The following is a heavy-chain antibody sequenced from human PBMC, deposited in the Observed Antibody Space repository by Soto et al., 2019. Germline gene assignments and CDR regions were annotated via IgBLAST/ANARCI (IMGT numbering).Heavy chain of an antibody. D-gene: IGHD2-2*01. V-gene: IGHV1-2*02. J-gene: IGHJ6*02. CDR2: INPNSGGT. Sequence: ASVKVSCKASGYTFTGYDMHWVLQAPGEGLEWMGWINPNSGGTNYAQKFQGRVTMTRDTSISTAYMELSRLRSDDTAVYYCASPLDYCSSTSCYSRGYYYYGMDVWGQGTTVTVSS. CDR1: GYTFTGYD. CDR3: ASPLDYCSSTSCYSRGYYYYGMDV.